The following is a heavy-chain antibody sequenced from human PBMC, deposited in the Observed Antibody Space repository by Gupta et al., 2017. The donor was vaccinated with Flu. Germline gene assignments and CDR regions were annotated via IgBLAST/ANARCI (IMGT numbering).Heavy chain of an antibody. CDR3: AKVDTTVVTWGGGFDY. J-gene: IGHJ4*02. Sequence: APGKGLEWVLLIGGSGADTYYADSVKGRFTISRDNSKNTLYLQMNSLRVDDTAVYYCAKVDTTVVTWGGGFDYWGQGTLVTVSS. V-gene: IGHV3-23*01. D-gene: IGHD2-21*02. CDR2: IGGSGADT.